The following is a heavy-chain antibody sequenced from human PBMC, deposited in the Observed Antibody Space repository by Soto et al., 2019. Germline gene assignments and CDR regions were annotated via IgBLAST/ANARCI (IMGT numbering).Heavy chain of an antibody. D-gene: IGHD3-3*01. CDR3: ARGPRFLEWLLLEYYYYYYGMDV. Sequence: ASVKVSCKASGYTFTSYDINWVRQATGQGLEWMGWMNPNSGNTGYAQKFQGRVTMTRNTSIGTAYMELSSLRSEDTAVYYCARGPRFLEWLLLEYYYYYYGMDVWGQGTTVTVSS. J-gene: IGHJ6*02. CDR2: MNPNSGNT. V-gene: IGHV1-8*01. CDR1: GYTFTSYD.